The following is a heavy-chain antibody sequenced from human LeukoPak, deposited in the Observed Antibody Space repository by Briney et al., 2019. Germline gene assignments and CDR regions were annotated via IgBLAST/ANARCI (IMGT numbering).Heavy chain of an antibody. D-gene: IGHD5-18*01. CDR1: GGSISGYF. CDR3: ARGLLYNYGENWFDP. Sequence: SETLSLTCAVYGGSISGYFWSWIRQPPPPGLERIGEINHSGSTNYNPSLKSRVTISVATSKTQFSLTLSSVTAADTAVYYCARGLLYNYGENWFDPWGQGTLVTVSS. V-gene: IGHV4-34*01. J-gene: IGHJ5*02. CDR2: INHSGST.